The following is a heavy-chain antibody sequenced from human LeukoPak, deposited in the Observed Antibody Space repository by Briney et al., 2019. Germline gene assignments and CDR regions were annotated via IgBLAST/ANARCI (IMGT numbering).Heavy chain of an antibody. Sequence: SGTLSLTCAVSGGSISSNDWWTWVRQPPGKGLEWIGYIYYSGSTNYNPSLKSRVTISVDTSKNQFSLKLSSVTAADTAAYYCARARLPYYYYYGMDVWGQGTTVTVSS. CDR2: IYYSGST. CDR3: ARARLPYYYYYGMDV. CDR1: GGSISSNDW. J-gene: IGHJ6*02. V-gene: IGHV4-4*02.